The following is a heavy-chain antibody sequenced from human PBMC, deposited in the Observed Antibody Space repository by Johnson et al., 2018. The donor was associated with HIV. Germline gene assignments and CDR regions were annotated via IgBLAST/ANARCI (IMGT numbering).Heavy chain of an antibody. CDR1: GFSFSSYA. CDR2: ISFDGGDK. J-gene: IGHJ3*02. Sequence: QVQLVESGGDLVQPGGSLRLSCVGSGFSFSSYAMHWVRQSPGKGLEWVAVISFDGGDKYYADSVKGRFTISRDNYKSTFFLQMNSLTPEDTGVYYCAKERRGPRAFGIWGQGTMVTVSS. V-gene: IGHV3-30*18. CDR3: AKERRGPRAFGI.